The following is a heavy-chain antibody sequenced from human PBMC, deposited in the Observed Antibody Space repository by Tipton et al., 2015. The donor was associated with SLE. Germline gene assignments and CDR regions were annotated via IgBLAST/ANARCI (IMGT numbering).Heavy chain of an antibody. CDR1: GFSFSTYA. J-gene: IGHJ4*02. CDR2: ISYDGSNK. CDR3: ARDPRARTYYDSSGYGYYFDY. Sequence: SLRLSCAASGFSFSTYAMYWVRQAPGKGLEWVAVISYDGSNKYYADSVKGRFTISRDNSKNTLYLQMNSLRTEDTAVYYCARDPRARTYYDSSGYGYYFDYWGQGTLVTVSS. V-gene: IGHV3-30-3*01. D-gene: IGHD3-22*01.